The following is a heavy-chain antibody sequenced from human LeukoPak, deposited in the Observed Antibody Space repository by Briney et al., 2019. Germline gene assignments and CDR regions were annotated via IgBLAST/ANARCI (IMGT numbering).Heavy chain of an antibody. CDR2: IYKSGST. CDR1: GFTVSSHY. CDR3: ARIEENSSSWFGGGYSDH. D-gene: IGHD6-13*01. J-gene: IGHJ4*02. V-gene: IGHV3-66*02. Sequence: GGSLRLSCAASGFTVSSHYMSWVRQAPGKGLEWVSVIYKSGSTYYADSVKGRFTISRDSSKNTLYLQMSSLRGDDTAVYYCARIEENSSSWFGGGYSDHWRQGTLVTVPS.